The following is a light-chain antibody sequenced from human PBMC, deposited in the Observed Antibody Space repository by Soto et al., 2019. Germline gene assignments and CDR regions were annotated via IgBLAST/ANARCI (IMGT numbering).Light chain of an antibody. V-gene: IGKV1-33*01. J-gene: IGKJ1*01. CDR2: DAS. CDR3: QQYDRLPWT. Sequence: DIQMTQSPSSLSASIGDRVTITCQASQDVSHFLNWFQQRPGKAPKLLIYDASTLERGVPSRFSGRGSGSPFTFTITSLQPEDIATYYCQQYDRLPWTFGQGTKVEMK. CDR1: QDVSHF.